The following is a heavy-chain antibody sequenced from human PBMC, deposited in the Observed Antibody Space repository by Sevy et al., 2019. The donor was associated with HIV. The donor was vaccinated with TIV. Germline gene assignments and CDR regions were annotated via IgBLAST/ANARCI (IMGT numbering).Heavy chain of an antibody. Sequence: SETLSLTCTVSGGSVSTDSYYWSWIRQPPGKGLEWIGYLFYSGSTNYNPSLKSRVTISLDTSKNQFSLKLSSVTAADTAVYYCARCRSPYGDYATGIFDYWGQGALVTVSS. V-gene: IGHV4-61*01. CDR1: GGSVSTDSYY. CDR3: ARCRSPYGDYATGIFDY. J-gene: IGHJ4*02. D-gene: IGHD4-17*01. CDR2: LFYSGST.